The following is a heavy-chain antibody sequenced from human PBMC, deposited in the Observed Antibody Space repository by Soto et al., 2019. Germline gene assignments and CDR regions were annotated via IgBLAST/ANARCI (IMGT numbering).Heavy chain of an antibody. Sequence: SETLSLTCALDGGSFSGYYWSCIRQPPENGLEWIGAINQSGSTNYNPSLKSRVTISVNTTKNQFSLKLSSVTGADTAVYYCASNTMVRGVLTAFDSWGQGTMVTVSS. CDR1: GGSFSGYY. V-gene: IGHV4-34*01. D-gene: IGHD3-10*01. CDR3: ASNTMVRGVLTAFDS. CDR2: INQSGST. J-gene: IGHJ3*02.